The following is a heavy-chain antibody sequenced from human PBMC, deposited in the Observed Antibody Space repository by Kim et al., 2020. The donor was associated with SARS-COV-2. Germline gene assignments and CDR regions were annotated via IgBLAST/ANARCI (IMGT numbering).Heavy chain of an antibody. Sequence: GGSLRLSCAASGFTFSSYSMNWVRQAPGKGLEWVSSISSSSSYIYYADSVKGRFTISRDNAKNSLYMQMNSLRAEDTAVYYCARDYIPSNWGFAEAFDIWGQGSVVPVSS. CDR1: GFTFSSYS. CDR2: ISSSSSYI. D-gene: IGHD7-27*01. CDR3: ARDYIPSNWGFAEAFDI. V-gene: IGHV3-21*01. J-gene: IGHJ3*02.